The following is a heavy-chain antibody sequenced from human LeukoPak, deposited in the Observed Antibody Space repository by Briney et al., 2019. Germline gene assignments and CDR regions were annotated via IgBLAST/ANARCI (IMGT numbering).Heavy chain of an antibody. CDR2: VSSSSSYI. V-gene: IGHV3-21*01. J-gene: IGHJ4*02. Sequence: PGGSLRLSCAASGFTFSSYSMNWVRQAPGKGLEWVSSVSSSSSYIYYADSVKGRFTISRDNAKNSLYLRMNSLRAEDTAVYCCARRSVAYSYDSSGYSPVYYFDYWGQGTLVTVSS. CDR1: GFTFSSYS. CDR3: ARRSVAYSYDSSGYSPVYYFDY. D-gene: IGHD3-22*01.